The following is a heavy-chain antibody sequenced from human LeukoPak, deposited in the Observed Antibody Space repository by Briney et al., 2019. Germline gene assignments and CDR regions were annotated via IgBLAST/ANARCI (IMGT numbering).Heavy chain of an antibody. Sequence: GGSLRLSCAASGFTFSSYAMHWVRQAPGKGLEWVAVISYDGSNKYYADSVKGRFTISRDNSKNTLYLQMNSLRAEDTAVYYCARDAHETWYYYDSSDPRGFDYWGRGTLVTVSS. CDR3: ARDAHETWYYYDSSDPRGFDY. CDR2: ISYDGSNK. D-gene: IGHD3-22*01. CDR1: GFTFSSYA. J-gene: IGHJ4*02. V-gene: IGHV3-30*04.